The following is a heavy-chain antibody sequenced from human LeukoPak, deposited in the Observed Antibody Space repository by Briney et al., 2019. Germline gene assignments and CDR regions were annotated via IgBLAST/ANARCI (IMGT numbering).Heavy chain of an antibody. Sequence: PSETLSLTCTVSGGSISSYYWSWIRQPPGKGREWMGYIYYSGSTNYNPSLKSRVTISVDTSKNQFSLKLSSVTAADTAVYYCARDGVSYGDYGFDYWGLGTLVTVSS. D-gene: IGHD4-17*01. J-gene: IGHJ4*02. V-gene: IGHV4-59*01. CDR1: GGSISSYY. CDR3: ARDGVSYGDYGFDY. CDR2: IYYSGST.